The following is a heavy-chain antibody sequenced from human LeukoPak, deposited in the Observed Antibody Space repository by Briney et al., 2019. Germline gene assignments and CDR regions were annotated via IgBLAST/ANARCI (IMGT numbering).Heavy chain of an antibody. CDR1: GYSFTSYW. CDR2: IYPGDSDT. Sequence: GESLKISCKGSGYSFTSYWIGWVRQMPGKGLERMGIIYPGDSDTRYSPSFQGQVTISADKSISTAYLQWSSLKASDTAMYYCARRIAVAGTYYYYYYMDVWGKGTTVTVSS. J-gene: IGHJ6*03. V-gene: IGHV5-51*01. D-gene: IGHD6-19*01. CDR3: ARRIAVAGTYYYYYYMDV.